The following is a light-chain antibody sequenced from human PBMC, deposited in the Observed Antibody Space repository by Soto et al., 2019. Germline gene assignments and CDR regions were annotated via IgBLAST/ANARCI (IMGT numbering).Light chain of an antibody. CDR2: EVT. CDR1: SSDVGAYKY. V-gene: IGLV2-8*01. J-gene: IGLJ3*02. Sequence: QSALTQPPSASGSPGQSVTISCTGTSSDVGAYKYVSWYQQYPGKAPKLMISEVTKRPSGVPDRCSGSKSGNTASLTVSGVQAEDEADYYWTSYVGNDIWVFGGGTKVTVL. CDR3: TSYVGNDIWV.